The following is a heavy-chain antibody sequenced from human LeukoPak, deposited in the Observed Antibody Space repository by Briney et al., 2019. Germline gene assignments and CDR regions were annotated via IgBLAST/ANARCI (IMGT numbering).Heavy chain of an antibody. CDR3: ARGSNLDY. V-gene: IGHV1-2*02. J-gene: IGHJ4*02. CDR1: GYTFTGYY. CDR2: INPNSGGT. Sequence: ASVKVSCKASGYTFTGYYMHWVRQAPGQGLEWMGWINPNSGGTNYAQKFQGRVTMTRDTSTSTVYMELSSLRSEDTAVYYCARGSNLDYWGQGALVTVSS.